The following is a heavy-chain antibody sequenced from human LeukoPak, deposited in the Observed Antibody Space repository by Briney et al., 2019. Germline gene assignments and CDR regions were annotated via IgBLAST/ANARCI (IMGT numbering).Heavy chain of an antibody. V-gene: IGHV4-34*01. CDR2: VNHRGRT. CDR3: ASAQASDFGVLIVPLYFDS. CDR1: GGSFNGYC. J-gene: IGHJ4*02. Sequence: SETLSLTCAVYGGSFNGYCWTWIRQSPSKGLEWIGEVNHRGRTNYNPSLKSRVTISGDASRNQFSLRLNSVTAADTAVYYCASAQASDFGVLIVPLYFDSWGQGTLVTVSS. D-gene: IGHD3-3*01.